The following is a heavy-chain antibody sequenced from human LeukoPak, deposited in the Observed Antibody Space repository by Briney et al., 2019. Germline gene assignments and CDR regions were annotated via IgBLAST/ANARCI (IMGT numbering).Heavy chain of an antibody. Sequence: SGTLSLTCAVTGASISNSNWWTWVRQPPGKGLEWIGEIYHSGSTNYKTSLKSRATISVDKSKNQFSLKLNSVTAADTAVYYCASSFSSGWYGYYGMDVWGQGTTVTVYS. CDR1: GASISNSNW. CDR2: IYHSGST. D-gene: IGHD6-19*01. CDR3: ASSFSSGWYGYYGMDV. V-gene: IGHV4-4*02. J-gene: IGHJ6*02.